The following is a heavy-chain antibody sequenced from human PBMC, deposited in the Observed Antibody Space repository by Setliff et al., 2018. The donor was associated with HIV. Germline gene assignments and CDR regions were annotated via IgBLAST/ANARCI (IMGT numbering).Heavy chain of an antibody. J-gene: IGHJ6*03. Sequence: GGSLRLSCAASGFTFNNYAMNWVRQAPGKGLQWVASISIRGGYIYYADSVKGRFTISRDNTRNSVYLQMDSLRVDDTAVFYCARLSGSSSLQGVHYYYYYYMDVWGKGTTVTVSS. CDR1: GFTFNNYA. V-gene: IGHV3-21*06. CDR2: ISIRGGYI. D-gene: IGHD6-13*01. CDR3: ARLSGSSSLQGVHYYYYYYMDV.